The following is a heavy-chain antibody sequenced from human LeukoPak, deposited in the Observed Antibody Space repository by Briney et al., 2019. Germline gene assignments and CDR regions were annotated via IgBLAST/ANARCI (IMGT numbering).Heavy chain of an antibody. CDR3: AKDGEDIVVVPALYYFDY. CDR2: ISYDGSNK. D-gene: IGHD2-2*01. Sequence: GGSLRLSCAASGFTFSSYGMHWVRQASGKGLEWVAVISYDGSNKYYADSVKGRFTISRDNSKNTLYLQMNSLRAEDTAVYYCAKDGEDIVVVPALYYFDYWGQGTLVTVSS. V-gene: IGHV3-30*18. CDR1: GFTFSSYG. J-gene: IGHJ4*02.